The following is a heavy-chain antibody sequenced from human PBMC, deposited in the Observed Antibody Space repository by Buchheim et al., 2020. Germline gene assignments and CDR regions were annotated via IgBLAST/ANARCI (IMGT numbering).Heavy chain of an antibody. CDR2: INPNSGGT. CDR3: ARGGHTSYSSSWSNWYFDL. Sequence: QVQLVQSGAEVKKPGASVKVSCKASGYTFTGYYMHWVRQAPGQGLEWMGRINPNSGGTNYAQKFQGRVTMTRDTSISPAFMELSRLRSDDTVVYYCARGGHTSYSSSWSNWYFDLWSRGTL. CDR1: GYTFTGYY. V-gene: IGHV1-2*05. D-gene: IGHD6-13*01. J-gene: IGHJ2*01.